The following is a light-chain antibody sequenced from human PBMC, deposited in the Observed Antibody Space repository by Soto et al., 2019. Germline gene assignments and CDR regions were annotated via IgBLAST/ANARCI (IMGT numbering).Light chain of an antibody. CDR1: QSLIHSDGSTY. CDR3: MQGTHWPWT. J-gene: IGKJ1*01. Sequence: DVVMTQPPLSLPVTLGQPASISCRSSQSLIHSDGSTYLNWFQQRPGQSPRRLIYEVSDRDSGVPDRFSGSGSGTDFTLKISRVEAEDVGVYYCMQGTHWPWTFGQGTEVEIK. V-gene: IGKV2-30*02. CDR2: EVS.